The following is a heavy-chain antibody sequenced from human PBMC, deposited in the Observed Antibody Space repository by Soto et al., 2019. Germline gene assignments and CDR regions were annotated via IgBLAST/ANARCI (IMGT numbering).Heavy chain of an antibody. CDR2: MHYTGFS. CDR1: GDSVTRDY. D-gene: IGHD4-4*01. CDR3: ATEYGNAWYTY. J-gene: IGHJ4*02. V-gene: IGHV4-59*02. Sequence: PTGTPALTFSFSGDSVTRDYLTWIRQSPEKGLEWIGYMHYTGFSHYNPSLKSRLTISVDRSKNQFTLQLTSVTVADTAVYYCATEYGNAWYTYCGQGTQVTVSS.